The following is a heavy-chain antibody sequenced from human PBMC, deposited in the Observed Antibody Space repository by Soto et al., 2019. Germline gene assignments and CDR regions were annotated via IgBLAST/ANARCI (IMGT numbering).Heavy chain of an antibody. CDR2: IYYSGST. V-gene: IGHV4-59*08. CDR3: ARLNGYCVGTNCHGYYGMDV. CDR1: GGSISSYY. D-gene: IGHD2-21*01. Sequence: ETLSLTCTVSGGSISSYYWSWIRQPPGKGLEWIGYIYYSGSTNYNPSLKSRVTISVDTSKNQFSLKLSSVTAADTAVYYCARLNGYCVGTNCHGYYGMDVWGQGTTVTVS. J-gene: IGHJ6*02.